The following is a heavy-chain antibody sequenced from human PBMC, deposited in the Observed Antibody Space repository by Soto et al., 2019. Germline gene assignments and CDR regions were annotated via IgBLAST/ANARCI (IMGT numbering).Heavy chain of an antibody. V-gene: IGHV3-30*03. Sequence: PGGSLRLSCVISGFTSNPYGKLWVRLALGKGMEWVAVISYDGSSKYYADSVKGRFTVSRDNSKNTLYLEMDSLRSVDTAVYYCARAPPQDCRSHTRRSFDYWGQGA. CDR3: ARAPPQDCRSHTRRSFDY. CDR2: ISYDGSSK. CDR1: GFTSNPYG. J-gene: IGHJ4*02. D-gene: IGHD2-21*01.